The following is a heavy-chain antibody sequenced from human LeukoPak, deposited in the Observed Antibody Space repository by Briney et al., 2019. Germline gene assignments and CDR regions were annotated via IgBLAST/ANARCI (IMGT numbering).Heavy chain of an antibody. V-gene: IGHV6-1*01. J-gene: IGHJ3*02. D-gene: IGHD1-26*01. CDR2: TYYKSKWYN. CDR1: GDSVSSNSAA. CDR3: AREPNPRVGATVVDAFDI. Sequence: SQTLSLTCAISGDSVSSNSAAWNWIRQSPSRGLEWLGRTYYKSKWYNDYAVSVKSRITINPDTSENQFSLQLNSVTAADTAVYYCAREPNPRVGATVVDAFDIWGQGTMVTVSS.